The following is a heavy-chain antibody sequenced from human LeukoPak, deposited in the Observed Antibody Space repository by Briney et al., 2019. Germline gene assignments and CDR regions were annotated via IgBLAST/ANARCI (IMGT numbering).Heavy chain of an antibody. CDR2: INHSGST. V-gene: IGHV4-34*01. D-gene: IGHD1/OR15-1a*01. J-gene: IGHJ5*02. CDR3: ARGRAGNNNWFDP. CDR1: GGSFSGYY. Sequence: PSETLSLTCAVYGGSFSGYYWSWIRQPPGKGLEWIGEINHSGSTNYNPSLKSRVTISVDTSKNQFSLKLSSVTAADTAVYYCARGRAGNNNWFDPWGKGTLVTVSS.